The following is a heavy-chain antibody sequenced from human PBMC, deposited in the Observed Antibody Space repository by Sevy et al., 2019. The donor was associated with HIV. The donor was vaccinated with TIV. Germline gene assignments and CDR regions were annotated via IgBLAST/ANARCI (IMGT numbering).Heavy chain of an antibody. V-gene: IGHV3-15*01. D-gene: IGHD1-26*01. CDR3: TAGVGTFDFDY. CDR1: GFTFSNAW. J-gene: IGHJ4*02. CDR2: IKSKTDGGTR. Sequence: GGSLRLSCVASGFTFSNAWMSWVRQAPGKGLEWVGRIKSKTDGGTRDFAAPVKGRFAIARDDSKNTLSLQMDSLKTEDTALYYCTAGVGTFDFDYWGQGILVTVSS.